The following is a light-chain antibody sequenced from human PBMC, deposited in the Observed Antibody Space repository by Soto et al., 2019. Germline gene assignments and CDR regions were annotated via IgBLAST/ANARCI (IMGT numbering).Light chain of an antibody. CDR3: QQYSSSVT. Sequence: IAMTQSPATLSVSPGERATLSCRASQSVINNLAWYQQKPGQAPRLLIYGASTRATGIPARFSGSGSGTEFTFTISSLQSEDFAVYYCQQYSSSVTFGGGTKVEI. CDR2: GAS. J-gene: IGKJ4*01. CDR1: QSVINN. V-gene: IGKV3-15*01.